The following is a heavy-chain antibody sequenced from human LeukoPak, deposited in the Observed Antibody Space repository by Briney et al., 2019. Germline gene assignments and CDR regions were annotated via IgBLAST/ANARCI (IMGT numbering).Heavy chain of an antibody. J-gene: IGHJ5*02. CDR3: ARDRGRGRSGYYTGISLILDKGGWFDP. CDR1: GYTFTSYG. D-gene: IGHD3-3*01. CDR2: ISAYNGNT. Sequence: GASVKVSCKASGYTFTSYGISWVRQAPGQGLEWMGWISAYNGNTNYAQKLQGRVTMTTDTSTSTAYMELRSLRSDDTAVYYCARDRGRGRSGYYTGISLILDKGGWFDPWGQGTLVTVSS. V-gene: IGHV1-18*01.